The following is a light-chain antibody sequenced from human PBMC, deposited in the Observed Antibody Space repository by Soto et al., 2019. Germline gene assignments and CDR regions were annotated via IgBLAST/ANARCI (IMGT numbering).Light chain of an antibody. CDR2: AAS. CDR1: QSISSY. V-gene: IGKV1-39*01. J-gene: IGKJ1*01. CDR3: QQTHTFPWT. Sequence: DIQMTQTPSSLSASVGDRVTITCRASQSISSYLNWYQQSPGKAPKLLVFAASSKPRGVPLRFDARGSGTDFSLTIYSLQPEDFVTYYCQQTHTFPWTFGQGTKVDIK.